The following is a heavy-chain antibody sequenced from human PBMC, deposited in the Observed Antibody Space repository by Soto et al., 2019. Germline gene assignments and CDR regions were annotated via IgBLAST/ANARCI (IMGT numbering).Heavy chain of an antibody. CDR3: ARGQLELRAYYYYMDV. V-gene: IGHV4-59*01. J-gene: IGHJ6*03. CDR1: GGSISSYY. CDR2: IYYSGST. D-gene: IGHD1-7*01. Sequence: ASDTLSLTCTVSGGSISSYYWSWIRQPPGKGLEWIGYIYYSGSTNYNPSLKSRVTISVDTSKNQFSLKLSSVTAADTAVYYCARGQLELRAYYYYMDVWGKGTTVNVSS.